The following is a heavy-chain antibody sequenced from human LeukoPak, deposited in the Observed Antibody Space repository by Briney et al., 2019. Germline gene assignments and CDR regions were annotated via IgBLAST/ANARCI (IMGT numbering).Heavy chain of an antibody. D-gene: IGHD3-10*01. CDR1: GGSFSGYY. V-gene: IGHV4-34*01. CDR2: INHSGST. CDR3: ARRASGGLLWFGESIDY. Sequence: SETLSLTCAVYGGSFSGYYWSWIRQPPGKGLEWLGEINHSGSTNYNPSLKSRVTISVDTSKNQFSLKLSSVTAADTAVYYCARRASGGLLWFGESIDYWGQGTLVTVSS. J-gene: IGHJ4*02.